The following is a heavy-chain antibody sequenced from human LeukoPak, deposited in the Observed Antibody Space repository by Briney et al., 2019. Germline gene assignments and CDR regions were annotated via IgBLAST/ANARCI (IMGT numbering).Heavy chain of an antibody. CDR1: GSTFTSYY. V-gene: IGHV1-46*01. Sequence: ASVTVSFKASGSTFTSYYMHWVRQAPGPGLEWMGIFNPSGGSTSYAQKFQGRVTMTRDTSTSTVYMELSSLRSEDTAVYYCARGKLGTFDYWGQGTLVTVSS. J-gene: IGHJ4*02. CDR2: FNPSGGST. D-gene: IGHD7-27*01. CDR3: ARGKLGTFDY.